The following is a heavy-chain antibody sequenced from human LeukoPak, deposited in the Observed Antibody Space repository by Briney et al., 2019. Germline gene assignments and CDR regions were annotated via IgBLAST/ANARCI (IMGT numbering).Heavy chain of an antibody. Sequence: PGGSLRLSCAASGFTFSSYSMNWVRQAPGKGLEWVSSISSSSSYIYYADSVKGRFTISRDNAKNSLYLQMNSLRAEDTAVYYCARDDRIRVPAASIGDVWGQGTTVTVSS. J-gene: IGHJ6*02. CDR3: ARDDRIRVPAASIGDV. D-gene: IGHD2-2*01. CDR1: GFTFSSYS. V-gene: IGHV3-21*01. CDR2: ISSSSSYI.